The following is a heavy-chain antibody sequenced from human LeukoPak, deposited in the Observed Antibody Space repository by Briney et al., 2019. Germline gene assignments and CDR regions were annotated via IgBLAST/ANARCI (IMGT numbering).Heavy chain of an antibody. D-gene: IGHD5-24*01. V-gene: IGHV3-66*01. J-gene: IGHJ4*02. CDR1: GFTVSSHY. CDR2: FYVGGST. CDR3: ARGDGYNYFDY. Sequence: GGSLRLSCAASGFTVSSHYVSWVRQAPGKGLEWVSVFYVGGSTYYADSVKGRFTISRDHSKNTLYLQMDSLRAEDTAVYYCARGDGYNYFDYWGQGTLVTVSS.